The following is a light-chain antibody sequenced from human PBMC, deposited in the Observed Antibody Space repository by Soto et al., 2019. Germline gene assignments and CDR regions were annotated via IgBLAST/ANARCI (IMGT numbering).Light chain of an antibody. CDR1: SSDIGGYNS. Sequence: QLVLTQPRSASGSPGQSVTISCTGTSSDIGGYNSVSWYQQRPGQAPKLMIYEVTKRPSGVPDRFSGSKSGNTASLTVSGLLAEDEADYYCSSHAGIINVVFGGGTKLTVL. J-gene: IGLJ3*02. CDR3: SSHAGIINVV. V-gene: IGLV2-8*01. CDR2: EVT.